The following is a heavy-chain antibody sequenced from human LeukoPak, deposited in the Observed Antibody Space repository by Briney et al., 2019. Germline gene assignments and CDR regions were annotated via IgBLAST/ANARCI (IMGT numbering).Heavy chain of an antibody. CDR1: GGSFSGYY. Sequence: SGTLSLTCAVYGGSFSGYYWGWIRQPPGKGLEWIGEINLSGSTNYNPSLKSRVTISVDTSKNQFSLKLSSVTAADTAVYYCARGNYSSGWYAISYYYYYMYGWGKGTTVTVSS. D-gene: IGHD6-19*01. CDR2: INLSGST. CDR3: ARGNYSSGWYAISYYYYYMYG. J-gene: IGHJ6*03. V-gene: IGHV4-34*01.